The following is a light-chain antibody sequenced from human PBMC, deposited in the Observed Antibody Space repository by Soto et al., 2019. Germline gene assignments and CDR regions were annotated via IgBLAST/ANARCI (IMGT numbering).Light chain of an antibody. CDR1: ESVGSH. CDR3: QQYYNWPPWT. V-gene: IGKV3-15*01. J-gene: IGKJ1*01. Sequence: DTVMTQSPATLSVSPGETATLSCRASESVGSHLAWYQQKAGQAPRLLIYGVSTRATGIPARFRGSGSETDFTLPISSLQSEDSAIYYCQQYYNWPPWTFGQGTQVEI. CDR2: GVS.